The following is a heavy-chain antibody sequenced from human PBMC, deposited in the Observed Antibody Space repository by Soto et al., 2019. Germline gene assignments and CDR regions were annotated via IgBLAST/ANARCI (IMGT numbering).Heavy chain of an antibody. D-gene: IGHD6-13*01. CDR3: ARTGSSSWYVVRPYYYYGMDV. CDR1: GGTFSSYA. Sequence: GASVKVSCKASGGTFSSYAISWVRQAPGQGLEWMGGIIPIFGTANYAQKFQGRVTITADESTSTAYMELSSLRSEDTAVYYCARTGSSSWYVVRPYYYYGMDVWGQGTTVTVSS. J-gene: IGHJ6*02. CDR2: IIPIFGTA. V-gene: IGHV1-69*13.